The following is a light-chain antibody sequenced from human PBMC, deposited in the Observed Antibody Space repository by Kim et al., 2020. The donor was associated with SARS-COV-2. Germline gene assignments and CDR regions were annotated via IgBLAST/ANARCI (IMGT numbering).Light chain of an antibody. CDR1: SLRSYF. V-gene: IGLV3-19*01. J-gene: IGLJ2*01. CDR2: GKN. CDR3: QSRDSRGDVV. Sequence: VALGQTVRITCRAASLRSYFPTWYQQKPRQAPVLVIYGKNYRPSGIPDRFSGSNSGDTGSLTITGVQAEDEADYYCQSRDSRGDVVFGGGTKLTVL.